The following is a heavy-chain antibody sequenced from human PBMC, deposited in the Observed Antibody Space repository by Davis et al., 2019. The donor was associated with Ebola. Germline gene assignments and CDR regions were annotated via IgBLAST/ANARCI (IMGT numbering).Heavy chain of an antibody. D-gene: IGHD5-24*01. CDR2: IYYSGST. CDR1: GGSISSSSYY. J-gene: IGHJ6*02. V-gene: IGHV4-39*01. CDR3: ARHRRLLAYYYGMDV. Sequence: SETLSLTCTVSGGSISSSSYYWGWIRQPPGKGLEWIGSIYYSGSTYYNPSLKSRVTISVDTSKNQFSLKLSSVTAADTAVYYCARHRRLLAYYYGMDVWGQGTTVTVSS.